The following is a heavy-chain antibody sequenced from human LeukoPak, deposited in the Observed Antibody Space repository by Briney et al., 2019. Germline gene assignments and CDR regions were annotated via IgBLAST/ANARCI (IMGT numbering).Heavy chain of an antibody. D-gene: IGHD4/OR15-4a*01. V-gene: IGHV4-39*01. CDR2: IFYNGTT. Sequence: SETLSLTCTVSGGPIYSSSSYWDWVRQPPGMGLEWIGNIFYNGTTYYNPSLKSRVTISVDTSKNLFSLKLTSVTAADSAVYYCARRPRMVASTNWFDPWGQGTLVIVSS. CDR3: ARRPRMVASTNWFDP. CDR1: GGPIYSSSSY. J-gene: IGHJ5*02.